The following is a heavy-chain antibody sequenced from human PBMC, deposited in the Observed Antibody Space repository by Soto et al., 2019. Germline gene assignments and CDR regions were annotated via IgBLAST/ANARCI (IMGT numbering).Heavy chain of an antibody. J-gene: IGHJ6*02. CDR2: ISYDGSNK. V-gene: IGHV3-30*18. Sequence: QVQLVESGGGVVQPGRSLRLSCAASGFTFSSYGMHWVRQAPGKGLEWVAVISYDGSNKYYADSVKGRFTISRDNSKNTLYLQMNSLRAEDTAVYYCAKDWTWFGEFIEQDSYYGMDVWGQGTTVTVSS. D-gene: IGHD3-10*01. CDR1: GFTFSSYG. CDR3: AKDWTWFGEFIEQDSYYGMDV.